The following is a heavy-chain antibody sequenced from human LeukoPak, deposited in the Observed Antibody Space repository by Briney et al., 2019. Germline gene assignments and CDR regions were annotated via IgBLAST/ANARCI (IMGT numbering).Heavy chain of an antibody. CDR2: INGDGSST. Sequence: GSLRLSCAASGFTFSSYSMNWVRQAPGRGLVWVSHINGDGSSTSYADSVKGRFAISRNNAKNTLYLQMNSLRAEDTAVYYCARTMTGAFFDYWGQGALVTVSS. CDR1: GFTFSSYS. V-gene: IGHV3-74*01. J-gene: IGHJ4*02. CDR3: ARTMTGAFFDY. D-gene: IGHD3-9*01.